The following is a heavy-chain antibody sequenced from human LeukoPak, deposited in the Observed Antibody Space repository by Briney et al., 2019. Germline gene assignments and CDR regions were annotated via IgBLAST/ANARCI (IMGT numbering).Heavy chain of an antibody. J-gene: IGHJ4*02. Sequence: NPGGSLRLSCTASGFTFSSYSMNWVRQAPGKGLEWVSSITGSTLSIYYADSVKGRFTISRDNSKNTLYLQMNSLRAEDTAVYYCAKDRVLRYFDWLFDLDYWGQGTLVTVSS. D-gene: IGHD3-9*01. CDR2: ITGSTLSI. CDR3: AKDRVLRYFDWLFDLDY. CDR1: GFTFSSYS. V-gene: IGHV3-21*01.